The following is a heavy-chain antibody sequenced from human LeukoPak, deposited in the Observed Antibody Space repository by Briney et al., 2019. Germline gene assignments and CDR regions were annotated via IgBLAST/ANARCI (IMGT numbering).Heavy chain of an antibody. CDR3: AKDVAAAAPYWYFDL. J-gene: IGHJ2*01. CDR1: GFTFDDYA. CDR2: ISWNSGSI. D-gene: IGHD6-13*01. Sequence: GGSLRLSCAASGFTFDDYAMHWVRQAPGKGLEWVSGISWNSGSIGYADSVKGRFTISRDNAKNSLYLQMNSLRAEDTALYYCAKDVAAAAPYWYFDLWGRGTLVTVSS. V-gene: IGHV3-9*01.